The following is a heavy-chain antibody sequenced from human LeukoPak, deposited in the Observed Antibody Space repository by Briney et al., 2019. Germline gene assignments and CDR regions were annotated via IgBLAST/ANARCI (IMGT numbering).Heavy chain of an antibody. J-gene: IGHJ6*03. CDR2: INPNSGNT. CDR3: ARASAAGHYYYYMDV. D-gene: IGHD6-13*01. V-gene: IGHV1-8*02. Sequence: ASVKVSCKASGYTFTGYYMHWVRQAPGQGLEWMGWINPNSGNTGYAQKFQGRVTMTRNTSISTAYMELSSLRSEDTAVYYCARASAAGHYYYYMDVWGKGTTVTISS. CDR1: GYTFTGYY.